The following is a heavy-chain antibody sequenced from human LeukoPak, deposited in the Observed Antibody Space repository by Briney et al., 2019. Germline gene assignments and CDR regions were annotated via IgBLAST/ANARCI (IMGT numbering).Heavy chain of an antibody. Sequence: GGSLRLSRSASGFTFSRYPMHCARQAPGKGLEYVSAISGNGGSTYYADSVKGRFTISRDNSKNALYLQMSSLRTAATAIYYCAKAQYDFWSGLDYWGQGTLVTVSS. CDR1: GFTFSRYP. CDR3: AKAQYDFWSGLDY. J-gene: IGHJ4*02. D-gene: IGHD3-3*01. V-gene: IGHV3-64D*09. CDR2: ISGNGGST.